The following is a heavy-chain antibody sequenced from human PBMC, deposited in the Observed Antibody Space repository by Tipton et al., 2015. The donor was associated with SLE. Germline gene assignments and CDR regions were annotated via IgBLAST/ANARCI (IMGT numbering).Heavy chain of an antibody. CDR2: IYHTGST. V-gene: IGHV4-38-2*02. CDR3: AREVDDYVWGTYRLGYYYYGMDV. J-gene: IGHJ6*02. Sequence: LRLSCTVSGYSISSGYFWGWIRQPPGKGLEWIGSIYHTGSTFYNPSLKSRVTISVDTSKNQFSLKLSSVTAADTALYYCAREVDDYVWGTYRLGYYYYGMDVWGQGTTVTVSS. D-gene: IGHD3-16*02. CDR1: GYSISSGYF.